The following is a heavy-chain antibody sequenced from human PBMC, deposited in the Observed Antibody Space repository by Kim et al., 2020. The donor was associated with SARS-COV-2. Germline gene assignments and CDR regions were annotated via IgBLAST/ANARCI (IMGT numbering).Heavy chain of an antibody. D-gene: IGHD3-22*01. CDR1: GFAFSTSW. CDR3: ARDPYDSSGDGAFEY. CDR2: IKEDGRDT. J-gene: IGHJ4*01. V-gene: IGHV3-7*01. Sequence: GGSLRLSCVGSGFAFSTSWMTWVRQVPGKGLEWVANIKEDGRDTYYVDSVKGRFTISRDNAKSSVYLQMNSLRAEDTAGYYCARDPYDSSGDGAFEYWG.